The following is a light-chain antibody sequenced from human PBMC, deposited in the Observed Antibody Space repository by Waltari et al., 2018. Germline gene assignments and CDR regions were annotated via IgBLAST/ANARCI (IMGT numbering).Light chain of an antibody. CDR1: NSDVGTYNY. Sequence: QSALPQPASVSGSPGQSITISCTGSNSDVGTYNYVSWYQQYPGKAPKLVIHDVSSRPSGTSYRFSGSKSGNTASLTISGLQAEDEADYYCSSYTTSDVVVFGGGTKVTVL. CDR3: SSYTTSDVVV. J-gene: IGLJ2*01. V-gene: IGLV2-14*03. CDR2: DVS.